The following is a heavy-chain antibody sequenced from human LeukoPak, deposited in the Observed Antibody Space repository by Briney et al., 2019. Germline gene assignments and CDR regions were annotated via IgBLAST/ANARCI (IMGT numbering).Heavy chain of an antibody. CDR2: IIPIFGTA. J-gene: IGHJ5*02. CDR1: GGTFSSYA. D-gene: IGHD4-17*01. Sequence: GASVNVSCKASGGTFSSYAISWVRQAPGQGLEWMGRIIPIFGTANYAQKFQGRVTITTDESTSTAYMELSSLRSEDTAVYYCARDLGGDYVDWFDPWGQGTLVTVSS. V-gene: IGHV1-69*05. CDR3: ARDLGGDYVDWFDP.